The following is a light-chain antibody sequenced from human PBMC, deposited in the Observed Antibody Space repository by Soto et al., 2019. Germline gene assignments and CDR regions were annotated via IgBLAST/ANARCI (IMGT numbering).Light chain of an antibody. CDR1: QTVSSGY. Sequence: EIVLTQSPVTLSLSQGERATLSCGASQTVSSGYLAWYQQRPGLAPRLLIYDASSRATGIPDRFSGSGSGTDFSLTISRLEPEDFAVYYCQQYRSSPYTFGQGTKLEIK. V-gene: IGKV3D-20*01. CDR3: QQYRSSPYT. CDR2: DAS. J-gene: IGKJ2*01.